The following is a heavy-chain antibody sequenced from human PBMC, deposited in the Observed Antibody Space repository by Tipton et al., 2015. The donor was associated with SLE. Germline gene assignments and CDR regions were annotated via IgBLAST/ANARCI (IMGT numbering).Heavy chain of an antibody. CDR3: ASSYGDFSWFDP. J-gene: IGHJ5*02. CDR2: IYYSGNT. Sequence: TLSLTCTVSGGSISRNGYYWSWIRQHPGKGLEWIGHIYYSGNTYYNPSLKSRVTMSVDTSYNQFSLKLSSVNAADTAVYYCASSYGDFSWFDPWGQGTLVTVSS. CDR1: GGSISRNGYY. D-gene: IGHD4-17*01. V-gene: IGHV4-31*03.